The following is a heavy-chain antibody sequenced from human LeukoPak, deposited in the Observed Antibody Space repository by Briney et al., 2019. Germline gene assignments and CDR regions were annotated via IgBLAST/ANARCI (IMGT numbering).Heavy chain of an antibody. D-gene: IGHD1-26*01. CDR3: AGRAAKYGMDV. J-gene: IGHJ6*01. V-gene: IGHV3-64*04. CDR1: GFTFSSVA. Sequence: GGSLRLSCSASGFTFSSVAMDWVRQAPGKGLEYVGAIIRNGGSTYYAHSVEGRFTITRDNSKSTLYLQMNRLRGEDTGLYYCAGRAAKYGMDVWGQETTVTVSS. CDR2: IIRNGGST.